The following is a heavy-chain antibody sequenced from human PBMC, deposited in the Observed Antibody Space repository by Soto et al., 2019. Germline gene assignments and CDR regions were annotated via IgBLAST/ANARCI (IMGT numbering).Heavy chain of an antibody. D-gene: IGHD3-22*01. CDR2: ISSSSSYI. CDR1: GFTFSTYS. V-gene: IGHV3-21*01. CDR3: ARYDSSGYYWPCYYYGMDV. J-gene: IGHJ6*02. Sequence: EVQLVESGGGLVKPGGSLRLSCAASGFTFSTYSMNWVRQAPGKGLEWVSSISSSSSYIYYADSVKGRFTISRDNAKNSLCLQMNRLRAEDTAVYYCARYDSSGYYWPCYYYGMDVWGQGTMVTVS.